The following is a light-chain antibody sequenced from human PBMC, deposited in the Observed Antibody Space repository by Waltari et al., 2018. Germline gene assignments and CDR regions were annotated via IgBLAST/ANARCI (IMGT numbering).Light chain of an antibody. J-gene: IGKJ2*01. Sequence: DIQMTQSPSTLSESVGDRVTITCRASKNVGHSLAWHQQKPGKAPKLLIYSASSLENEVPSRFSGSGSGTEFTLTISSLQPDDLATYYCQQYEGYSTFGQGTKVEIK. CDR1: KNVGHS. V-gene: IGKV1-5*03. CDR3: QQYEGYST. CDR2: SAS.